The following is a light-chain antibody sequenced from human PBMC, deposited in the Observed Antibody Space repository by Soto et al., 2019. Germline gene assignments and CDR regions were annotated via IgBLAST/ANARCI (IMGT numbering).Light chain of an antibody. V-gene: IGKV1-9*01. J-gene: IGKJ2*01. CDR2: AAT. CDR3: QHLNDYRYT. Sequence: DIQLTQSPSFLSASVGDRVTITCRASQAISSSLAWYQHNPGKAPKLLIYAATTLQNGAPSSFSVSGSGTEFTLTINHLQPEDFATYYCQHLNDYRYTFGQGTKVEIK. CDR1: QAISSS.